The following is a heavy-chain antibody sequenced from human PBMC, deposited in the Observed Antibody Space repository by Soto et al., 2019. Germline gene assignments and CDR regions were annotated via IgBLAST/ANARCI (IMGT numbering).Heavy chain of an antibody. Sequence: QVQHVQSGAEVKKPGASVKVSCKASGYTFTSYAIHWVRQAPGQRLEWMGWINAGNDNTKYSQKFQGRVTISRDTSASTAYMELSSLRSEDMAVYYCARGPGNWFDPWGQGTLVTVSS. V-gene: IGHV1-3*01. J-gene: IGHJ5*02. CDR1: GYTFTSYA. CDR2: INAGNDNT. CDR3: ARGPGNWFDP.